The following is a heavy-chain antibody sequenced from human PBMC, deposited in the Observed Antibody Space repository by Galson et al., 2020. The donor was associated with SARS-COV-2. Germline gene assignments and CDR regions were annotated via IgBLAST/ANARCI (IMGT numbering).Heavy chain of an antibody. CDR3: VRDDGTAPYGF. Sequence: METGGSLRLSCAASGFSVSSKYISWVRQAPGKGLEWVSVIYYDGNTNYADSVRGRFTISRDTSKNTVYLQMTSLRTEDTAVYYCVRDDGTAPYGFWGQGNRVTGFS. CDR2: IYYDGNT. V-gene: IGHV3-53*05. CDR1: GFSVSSKY. J-gene: IGHJ4*02. D-gene: IGHD2-21*01.